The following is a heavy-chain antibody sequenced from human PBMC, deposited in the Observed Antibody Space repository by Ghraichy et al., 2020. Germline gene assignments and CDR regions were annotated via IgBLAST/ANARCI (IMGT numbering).Heavy chain of an antibody. Sequence: SETLSLTCTVSGGSISSSSYYWGWIRQPPGKGLEWIGSIYYSGSTYYNPSLKSRVTISVDTSKNQFSLKLSSVTAADTAVYYCARHPSIAAEGYFDLWGRGTLVTVSS. CDR3: ARHPSIAAEGYFDL. J-gene: IGHJ2*01. D-gene: IGHD6-13*01. V-gene: IGHV4-39*01. CDR1: GGSISSSSYY. CDR2: IYYSGST.